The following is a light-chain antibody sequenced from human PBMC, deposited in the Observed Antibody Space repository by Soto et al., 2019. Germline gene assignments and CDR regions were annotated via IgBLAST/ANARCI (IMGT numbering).Light chain of an antibody. CDR2: SAS. Sequence: DNQMTQSPSSLSASVGDRVTITCRTSQSISRYLNWYQQKPGKARKLLMYSASSLQSGVPSRFSGSGSGTDFTLTISNLQPEDFATYYCQQSNSTPLTFGQGARVEMK. CDR1: QSISRY. J-gene: IGKJ1*01. CDR3: QQSNSTPLT. V-gene: IGKV1-39*01.